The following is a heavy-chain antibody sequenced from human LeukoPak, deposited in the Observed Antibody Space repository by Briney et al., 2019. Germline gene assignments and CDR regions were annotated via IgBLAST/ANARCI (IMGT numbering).Heavy chain of an antibody. J-gene: IGHJ4*02. CDR1: GFTFSNYA. V-gene: IGHV3-48*01. Sequence: GGSLRLSCAASGFTFSNYAMGWVRQAPGKGLEWVSHISRSGSSIFYADSVKGRFTIFRDNGQNSLYLQMSSLRAEDTAVYYCATESSRSSAYWGQGTLVTVSS. CDR2: ISRSGSSI. D-gene: IGHD6-6*01. CDR3: ATESSRSSAY.